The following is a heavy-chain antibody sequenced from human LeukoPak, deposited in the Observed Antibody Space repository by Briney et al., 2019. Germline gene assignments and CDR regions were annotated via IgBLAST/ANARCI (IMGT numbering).Heavy chain of an antibody. CDR1: GGSISSYY. CDR2: IYYSGST. CDR3: ARGYLDVVPAAIQWFDP. V-gene: IGHV4-59*05. J-gene: IGHJ5*02. Sequence: KSSETLSLTCTVSGGSISSYYWSWIRQPPGKGLEWIGSIYYSGSTYYNPSLKSRVTISVDTSKNQFSLKLSSVTAADTAVYYCARGYLDVVPAAIQWFDPWGQGTLVTVSS. D-gene: IGHD2-2*02.